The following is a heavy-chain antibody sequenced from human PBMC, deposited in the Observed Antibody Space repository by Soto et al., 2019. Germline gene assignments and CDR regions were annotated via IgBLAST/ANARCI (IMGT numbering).Heavy chain of an antibody. CDR1: GGTFSSYA. V-gene: IGHV1-69*01. Sequence: QVQLVQSGAEVKKPGSSVKVSCKASGGTFSSYAISWVRQAPGQGLEWMGGIIPIFGTANYAQKFQGRVTITADESTSTAYVELSGVGFVHSAVYDCAEAGQDTAMVTDYDGYGTDVSGKWTTVSVSS. CDR2: IIPIFGTA. D-gene: IGHD5-18*01. J-gene: IGHJ6*04. CDR3: AEAGQDTAMVTDYDGYGTDV.